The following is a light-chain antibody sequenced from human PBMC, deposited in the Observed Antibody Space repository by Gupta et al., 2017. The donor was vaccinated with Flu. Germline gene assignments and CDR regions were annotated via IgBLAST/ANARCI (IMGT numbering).Light chain of an antibody. Sequence: DIQMTQSPSSLSASVGERVTITCRASQSISSYLNWYQQKTGKAPKILIYSASSLQSGVPSRFIGSGSGTDFTPPISSLQHEDFATYYCQQSYSTPSWTFGQGTKVEIK. CDR1: QSISSY. J-gene: IGKJ1*01. CDR2: SAS. CDR3: QQSYSTPSWT. V-gene: IGKV1-39*01.